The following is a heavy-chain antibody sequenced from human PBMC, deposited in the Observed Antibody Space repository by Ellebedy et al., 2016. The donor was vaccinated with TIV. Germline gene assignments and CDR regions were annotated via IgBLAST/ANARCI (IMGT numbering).Heavy chain of an antibody. CDR3: ARGGIVVVPAATYYFDY. V-gene: IGHV4-34*01. CDR1: GGSFSGYY. CDR2: INHSGST. Sequence: MPSETLSLTCAVYGGSFSGYYWSWIRQPPGKGLEWIGEINHSGSTNYNPSLKSRVTISVDTSKNQFSLKLSSVTAADTAVYYCARGGIVVVPAATYYFDYWGQGTLVTVSS. J-gene: IGHJ4*02. D-gene: IGHD2-2*01.